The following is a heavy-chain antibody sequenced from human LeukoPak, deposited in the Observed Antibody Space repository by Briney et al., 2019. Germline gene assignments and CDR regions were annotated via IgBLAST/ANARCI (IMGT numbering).Heavy chain of an antibody. CDR3: AKDRTIVGATGWSGSFDY. CDR1: GFTFSSST. CDR2: IVVGSGNT. D-gene: IGHD1-26*01. V-gene: IGHV1-58*02. Sequence: ASVKVSCKTSGFTFSSSTMQWVRQARGQRFEWIGWIVVGSGNTNYAQKFQERVTISRDMSTRTAYMELSSLRSEDTAVYYCAKDRTIVGATGWSGSFDYWGQGTLVTVSS. J-gene: IGHJ4*02.